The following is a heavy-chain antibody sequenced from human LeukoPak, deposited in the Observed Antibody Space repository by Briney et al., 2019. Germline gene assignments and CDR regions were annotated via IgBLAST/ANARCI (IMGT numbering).Heavy chain of an antibody. CDR1: GGSISSYY. CDR2: IYYSGST. Sequence: PSETLSLTCTVSGGSISSYYWSWIRQPPGKGLEWIGYIYYSGSTNYNPSLKSRVTISVDTSKNQFSLKLSSVTAADTAVYYCARASSSWYGYYYYYMDVWGKGTTVTVSS. V-gene: IGHV4-59*01. D-gene: IGHD6-13*01. J-gene: IGHJ6*03. CDR3: ARASSSWYGYYYYYMDV.